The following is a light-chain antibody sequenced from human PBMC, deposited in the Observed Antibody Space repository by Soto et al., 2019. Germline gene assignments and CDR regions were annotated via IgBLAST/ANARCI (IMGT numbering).Light chain of an antibody. Sequence: DIQMTQSPSAMSASVGDRVTITCRASQAIYNYVAWFQQKPGKVPKRLIYAASTLQSGVPSMFSGSGSGTEFTLTIRSLQREDFATYYCLQHSTYPLTFGPGTKVDIK. V-gene: IGKV1-17*03. CDR2: AAS. CDR1: QAIYNY. CDR3: LQHSTYPLT. J-gene: IGKJ3*01.